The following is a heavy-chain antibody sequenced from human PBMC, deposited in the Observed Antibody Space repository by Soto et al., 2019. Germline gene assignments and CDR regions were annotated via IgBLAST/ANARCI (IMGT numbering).Heavy chain of an antibody. CDR3: ARERLDIVVVPAAGPHYYSGMDV. CDR2: IIPIFGTA. J-gene: IGHJ6*02. D-gene: IGHD2-2*03. CDR1: GGTFSSYA. Sequence: QVQLVQSGAEVKKPGSSVKVSCKASGGTFSSYAISWVRQAPGQGLEWMGGIIPIFGTANYAQKFQGRVTITADESTSTAYMELSSLRSEDTAVYYCARERLDIVVVPAAGPHYYSGMDVWGQGTTVTVSS. V-gene: IGHV1-69*01.